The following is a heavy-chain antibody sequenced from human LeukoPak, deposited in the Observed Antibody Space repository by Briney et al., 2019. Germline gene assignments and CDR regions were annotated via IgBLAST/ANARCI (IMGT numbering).Heavy chain of an antibody. CDR3: AKLRRRDGYN. Sequence: SETLSLTCTVSGGSISSYYWSWIRQPPGRGLEWIGSIHYSGSTSYNSSLKSRVTISIDTSKNQFSLKLSSVTPADTAVYYCAKLRRRDGYNWGQGTLVTVSS. CDR2: IHYSGST. CDR1: GGSISSYY. D-gene: IGHD5-24*01. J-gene: IGHJ4*02. V-gene: IGHV4-59*01.